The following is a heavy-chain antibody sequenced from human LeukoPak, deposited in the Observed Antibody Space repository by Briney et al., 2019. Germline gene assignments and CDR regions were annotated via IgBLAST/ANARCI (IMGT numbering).Heavy chain of an antibody. Sequence: PGGSLRLSCAASGFTFSRHDMSWLRHAPGKGLEWVSAISGSGANTYYAHSVKGRFTVSRDNYKNTLYLQMNSLRVEDTAVSYCAKDLAVAGDSFDYWGQATLVTVSS. J-gene: IGHJ4*02. D-gene: IGHD6-19*01. V-gene: IGHV3-23*01. CDR2: ISGSGANT. CDR1: GFTFSRHD. CDR3: AKDLAVAGDSFDY.